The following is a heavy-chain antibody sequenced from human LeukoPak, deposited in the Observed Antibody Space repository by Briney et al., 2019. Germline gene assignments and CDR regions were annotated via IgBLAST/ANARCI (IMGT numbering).Heavy chain of an antibody. CDR1: GFTFSSYA. J-gene: IGHJ4*01. D-gene: IGHD6-13*01. CDR3: GRGDSSSWYSPFDC. Sequence: GGSLRLSCAASGFTFSSYAMHWVRQAPGKGLEWVSVISYDGSNKYYADSVKDRVTISIDNSKNTLYLQMNSLRAEDTAVYYCGRGDSSSWYSPFDCGRQGTLVTVSS. CDR2: ISYDGSNK. V-gene: IGHV3-30*04.